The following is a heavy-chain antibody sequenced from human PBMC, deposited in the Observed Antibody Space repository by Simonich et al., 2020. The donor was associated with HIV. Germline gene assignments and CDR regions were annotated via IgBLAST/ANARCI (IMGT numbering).Heavy chain of an antibody. CDR1: GFTFSGYG. V-gene: IGHV3-33*01. CDR3: VRRFDYGGDY. D-gene: IGHD4-17*01. J-gene: IGHJ4*02. CDR2: IWYDGNIK. Sequence: QVQLVESGGGVVQPGRSLRLSCAASGFTFSGYGMHWVRQAPAKWVEWVEVIWYDGNIKYYADSVKGRFTISRDNSKNTLYLQMNSLRAEDTAMYYCVRRFDYGGDYWGQGTLVTVSS.